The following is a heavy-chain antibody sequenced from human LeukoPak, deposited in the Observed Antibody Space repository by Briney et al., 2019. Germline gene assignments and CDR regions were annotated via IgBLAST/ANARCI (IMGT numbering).Heavy chain of an antibody. CDR3: ASAVYAMDYYYYGMDV. CDR2: IIPILGIA. Sequence: SVKVSCKASGGTFSSYTISWVRQAPGQGLEWMGRIIPILGIANYAQKFQGRVTITADKSTSTAYMELSSLRPEDTAVYYCASAVYAMDYYYYGMDVWGQGTTVTVSS. J-gene: IGHJ6*02. CDR1: GGTFSSYT. V-gene: IGHV1-69*02. D-gene: IGHD2-8*01.